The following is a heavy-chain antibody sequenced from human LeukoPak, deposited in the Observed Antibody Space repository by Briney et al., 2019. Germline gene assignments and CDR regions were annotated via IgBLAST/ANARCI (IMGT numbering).Heavy chain of an antibody. J-gene: IGHJ3*02. CDR1: GFTFSSYV. CDR2: ISASGGSI. Sequence: GGSLRLSCAASGFTFSSYVMNWVRQAPGKGLEWVSGISASGGSIYYADSVKGRFTISRDNSKNTLYLQMNSLRAEDTAVYYCAEVYYDSSGYYPDAFDIWGQGTMVTVPS. CDR3: AEVYYDSSGYYPDAFDI. V-gene: IGHV3-23*01. D-gene: IGHD3-22*01.